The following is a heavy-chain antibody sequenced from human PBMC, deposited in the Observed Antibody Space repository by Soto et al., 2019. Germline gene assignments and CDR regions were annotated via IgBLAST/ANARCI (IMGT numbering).Heavy chain of an antibody. CDR2: IHSSGSI. V-gene: IGHV4-30-4*01. Sequence: SETLSLTCTVSGGSISSDDYYWSWIRQAPGRGLEWIGYIHSSGSIYYNPSLKSRATMSIDMAGNQFSLKVSSVTVADTAVYYCARDLDGLHDDTSGPFPRPGWGQGTLVTVSS. CDR1: GGSISSDDYY. D-gene: IGHD3-22*01. J-gene: IGHJ1*01. CDR3: ARDLDGLHDDTSGPFPRPG.